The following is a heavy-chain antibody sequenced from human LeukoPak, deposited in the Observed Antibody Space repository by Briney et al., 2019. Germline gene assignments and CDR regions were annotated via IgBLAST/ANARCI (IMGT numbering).Heavy chain of an antibody. D-gene: IGHD6-13*01. CDR3: ARVATGIAAPIDY. CDR1: GFTFSSYG. Sequence: QSGGSLRLSCAASGFTFSSYGMHWVRQAPGKGLEWVANIKQDGSEKYYVDSVKGRFTISRDNAKNSLYLQMHSLRAEDTALYYCARVATGIAAPIDYWGQGTLVTVSS. CDR2: IKQDGSEK. V-gene: IGHV3-7*01. J-gene: IGHJ4*02.